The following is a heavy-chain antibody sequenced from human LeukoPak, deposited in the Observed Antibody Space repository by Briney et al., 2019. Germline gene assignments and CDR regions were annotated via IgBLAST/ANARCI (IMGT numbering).Heavy chain of an antibody. D-gene: IGHD3-10*01. CDR2: IIPIFGTA. V-gene: IGHV1-69*13. CDR3: ARSVGMVRVNWFDP. J-gene: IGHJ5*02. CDR1: GGTFSSYA. Sequence: SVKVSCKASGGTFSSYAISWVRQAPGQGLEWMGGIIPIFGTADYAQKFQGRVTITADESTSTAYMELSSLRSEDTAVYYCARSVGMVRVNWFDPWGQGTLVTVSS.